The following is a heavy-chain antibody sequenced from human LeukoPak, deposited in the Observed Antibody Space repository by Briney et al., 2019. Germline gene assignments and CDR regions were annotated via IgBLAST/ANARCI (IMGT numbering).Heavy chain of an antibody. Sequence: PGGSLRLSCAASGFTFDDYAMHWVRQAPGKGLEWVSGISWNSGSIGYADSVKGGFTISRDNAKNSLYLQMNRLRAEDTALYYCAKDKRSSSCFDYWGQGTLVTVSS. V-gene: IGHV3-9*01. CDR3: AKDKRSSSCFDY. CDR2: ISWNSGSI. J-gene: IGHJ4*02. CDR1: GFTFDDYA. D-gene: IGHD6-13*01.